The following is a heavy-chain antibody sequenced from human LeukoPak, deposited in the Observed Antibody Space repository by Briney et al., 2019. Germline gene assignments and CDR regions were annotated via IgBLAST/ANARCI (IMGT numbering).Heavy chain of an antibody. V-gene: IGHV1-2*02. Sequence: ASVKVSCKASAHTFTDNYIHWVRQAPGQGLEWMGWIVPNTGGTKYAQKFQARVTMTLDTSISTAYMELSSLTSDDTAVYYCARGGGGEYLDWFDFWGQGTLVIVPS. CDR1: AHTFTDNY. J-gene: IGHJ5*01. D-gene: IGHD4-17*01. CDR2: IVPNTGGT. CDR3: ARGGGGEYLDWFDF.